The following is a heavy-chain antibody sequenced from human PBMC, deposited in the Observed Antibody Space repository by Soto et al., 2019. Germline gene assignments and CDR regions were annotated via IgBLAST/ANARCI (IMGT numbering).Heavy chain of an antibody. CDR3: AISGTTVTSRRKNNWFDP. D-gene: IGHD4-17*01. CDR2: IDPSDSYT. V-gene: IGHV5-10-1*01. J-gene: IGHJ5*02. Sequence: GESLKISFKGSGYSFTSYWISWVRQMPGKGLEWMGRIDPSDSYTNYSPSFQGHVTISADKSNSTAYLQWSSLKASDTAMYYCAISGTTVTSRRKNNWFDPWGQGTLVTVSS. CDR1: GYSFTSYW.